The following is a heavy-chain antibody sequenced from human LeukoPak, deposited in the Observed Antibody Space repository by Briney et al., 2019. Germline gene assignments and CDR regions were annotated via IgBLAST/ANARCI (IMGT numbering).Heavy chain of an antibody. D-gene: IGHD1-26*01. CDR1: GFTFSSYE. J-gene: IGHJ5*02. Sequence: GGSLRLSCAASGFTFSSYEMNWVRQAPGKGLEWVSSISSSSSSYIYYADSVKGRFTISRDNAKNSLYLQMNSLRAEDTAVYYCARSRGVGATTINLWGQGTLVTVSS. CDR3: ARSRGVGATTINL. V-gene: IGHV3-21*01. CDR2: ISSSSSSYI.